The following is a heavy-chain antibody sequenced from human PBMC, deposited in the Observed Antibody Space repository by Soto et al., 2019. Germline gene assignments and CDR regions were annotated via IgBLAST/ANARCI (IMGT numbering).Heavy chain of an antibody. V-gene: IGHV1-2*04. CDR3: ARGSTKGFDY. CDR1: GYTFTGYY. Sequence: ASVKVSCEASGYTFTGYYMHWVRQAPGQGLEWMGWINPNSGGTNYAQKFQGWVTMTRDTSISTAYMEPSRLRSDDTAVYYCARGSTKGFDYWGQGTLVTVSS. D-gene: IGHD2-2*01. CDR2: INPNSGGT. J-gene: IGHJ4*02.